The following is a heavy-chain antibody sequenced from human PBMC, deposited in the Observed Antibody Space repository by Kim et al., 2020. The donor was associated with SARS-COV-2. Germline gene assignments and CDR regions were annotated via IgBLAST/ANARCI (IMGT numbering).Heavy chain of an antibody. D-gene: IGHD3-10*01. Sequence: YAQKFQGRVTITADKSTSTAYMELSSLRSEDTAVYYCAKSMGTTKEAFDYWGQGTLVTVSS. CDR3: AKSMGTTKEAFDY. V-gene: IGHV1-69*02. J-gene: IGHJ4*02.